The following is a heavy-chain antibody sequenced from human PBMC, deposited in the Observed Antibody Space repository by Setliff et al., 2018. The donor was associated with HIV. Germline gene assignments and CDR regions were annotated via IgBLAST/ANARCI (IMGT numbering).Heavy chain of an antibody. J-gene: IGHJ4*02. CDR1: GYTFSSYG. CDR3: ARVKPHLRRSGSYWIVDY. Sequence: ASVKVSCKASGYTFSSYGISWVRQAPGQGLEWMGIIKPSGGSTSYAQKFQGRVTMTRDTSTSTVYMELSSLRSEDTAVYYCARVKPHLRRSGSYWIVDYWGQGTLVTV. D-gene: IGHD1-26*01. CDR2: IKPSGGST. V-gene: IGHV1-46*01.